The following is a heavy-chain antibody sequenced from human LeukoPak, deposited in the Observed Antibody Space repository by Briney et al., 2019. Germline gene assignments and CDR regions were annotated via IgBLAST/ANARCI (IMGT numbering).Heavy chain of an antibody. CDR3: ARPGVRDSSGYCYFDY. CDR2: IYYSGST. D-gene: IGHD3-22*01. V-gene: IGHV4-39*01. CDR1: GGSISSSSYY. Sequence: SETLSLTCTVSGGSISSSSYYWGWIRQPPGKGLEWIGSIYYSGSTYYNPSLKSRVTISVDTSKNQFSLKLSSVTAADTAVYYCARPGVRDSSGYCYFDYWGQGTLVTVSS. J-gene: IGHJ4*02.